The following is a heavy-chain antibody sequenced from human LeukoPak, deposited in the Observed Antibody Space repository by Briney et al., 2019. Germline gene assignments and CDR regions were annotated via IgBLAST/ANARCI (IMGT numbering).Heavy chain of an antibody. D-gene: IGHD4-17*01. J-gene: IGHJ6*02. CDR1: GFTFSSYA. CDR2: ISYDGSNK. V-gene: IGHV3-30-3*01. Sequence: GGSLRLSCAASGFTFSSYAMHWVRQAPGKGLEWVAVISYDGSNKYYADSVKGRFTISRDNSKNTLYLQMNSLRAEDTAVYYCARDHLRGMDGDYSVLGYYYYGMDVWGQGTTVTVSS. CDR3: ARDHLRGMDGDYSVLGYYYYGMDV.